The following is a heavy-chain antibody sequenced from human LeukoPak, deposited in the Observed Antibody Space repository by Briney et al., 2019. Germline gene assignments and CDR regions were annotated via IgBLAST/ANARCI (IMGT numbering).Heavy chain of an antibody. D-gene: IGHD3-22*01. V-gene: IGHV1-18*01. CDR2: ISAYSGNT. J-gene: IGHJ4*02. CDR1: GYTFTSYG. CDR3: ARSSSGYYYSDY. Sequence: ASVKVSCKASGYTFTSYGISWVRQAPGQGLEWMGWISAYSGNTNYAQKLQGRVTMTTDTSTSTAYMELRSLRSDDTAVYYCARSSSGYYYSDYWGQGTLVTVSS.